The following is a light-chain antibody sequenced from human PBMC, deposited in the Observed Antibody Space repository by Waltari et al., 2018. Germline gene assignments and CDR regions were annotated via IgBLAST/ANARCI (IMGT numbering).Light chain of an antibody. V-gene: IGLV3-25*03. CDR2: KDT. CDR3: QSADSSGTSL. CDR1: ALPNLF. Sequence: SFELTQPPSVSVPPGQTATITCSGDALPNLFVHWYQQKPGRAPVLVIFKDTERPSGTPERFSGASSGTAVTLTISGVQAEDKADYYCQSADSSGTSLFGGGSRLTVL. J-gene: IGLJ2*01.